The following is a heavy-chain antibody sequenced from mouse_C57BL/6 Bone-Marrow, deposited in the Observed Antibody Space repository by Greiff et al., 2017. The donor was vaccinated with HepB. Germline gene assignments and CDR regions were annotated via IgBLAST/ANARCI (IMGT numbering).Heavy chain of an antibody. CDR1: GFSFNTYA. J-gene: IGHJ3*01. CDR2: IRSKSNNYAT. V-gene: IGHV10-1*01. D-gene: IGHD2-4*01. Sequence: EVQVVESGGGLVQPKGSLKLSCAASGFSFNTYAMNWVRQAPGKGLEWVARIRSKSNNYATYYADSVKDRFTISRDDSESMLYLQMNNLKTEDTAMYYCVSLYYDYTWFAYWGQGTLVTVSA. CDR3: VSLYYDYTWFAY.